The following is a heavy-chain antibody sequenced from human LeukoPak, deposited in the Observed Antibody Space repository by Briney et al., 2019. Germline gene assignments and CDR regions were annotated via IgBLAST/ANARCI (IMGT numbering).Heavy chain of an antibody. CDR2: IKQDGSEK. D-gene: IGHD3-22*01. V-gene: IGHV3-7*01. CDR1: GFTFSSYW. Sequence: GGSLRLSRAASGFTFSSYWMSWVRQAPGKGLEWVANIKQDGSEKYYVDSVKGRFTISRDNAKNSLYLQMNSLRAEDTAVYYCARDVYYYDSSGYPRFDPWGQGTLVTVSS. J-gene: IGHJ5*02. CDR3: ARDVYYYDSSGYPRFDP.